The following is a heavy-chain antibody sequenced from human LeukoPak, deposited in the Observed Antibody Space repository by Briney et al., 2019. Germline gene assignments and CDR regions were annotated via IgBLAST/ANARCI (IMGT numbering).Heavy chain of an antibody. V-gene: IGHV3-7*01. Sequence: GGALRLSCAASGFTFSAYWLSWVRQAPGKGLEWVAHINEDGSEQYFVDSVKGRFTMSRDNAQNSLYLQMNSLRGDDTAVYYCARAGDRGTTDYWGQGTLVTVSS. CDR3: ARAGDRGTTDY. D-gene: IGHD1-7*01. CDR2: INEDGSEQ. J-gene: IGHJ4*02. CDR1: GFTFSAYW.